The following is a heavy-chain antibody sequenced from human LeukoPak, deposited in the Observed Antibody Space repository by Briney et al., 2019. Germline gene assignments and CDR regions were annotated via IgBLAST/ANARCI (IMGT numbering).Heavy chain of an antibody. D-gene: IGHD3-10*01. CDR1: GGSISSFY. CDR2: IYNSGNT. J-gene: IGHJ4*02. CDR3: ARILGGNHGPSFDY. Sequence: ASETLSLTCTVSGGSISSFYWSWIRRPPGKGLEWLGTIYNSGNTNYNPSLKSRVTISVDTSKNQFSLKLSSVTAADTAVYYCARILGGNHGPSFDYWGQGTLVTVSS. V-gene: IGHV4-59*01.